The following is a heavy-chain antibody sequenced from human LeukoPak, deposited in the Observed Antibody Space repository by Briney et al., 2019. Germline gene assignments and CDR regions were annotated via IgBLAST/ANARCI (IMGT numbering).Heavy chain of an antibody. Sequence: ASVKLSCKASGNTFTNYYVHWVRQAPGQGLEWLGLINPDGISTNYAQRFQGRVTMTRDTSTGTVYMELSSLISDDTALYYCVRELREGYFDYWGQGTLVTVSS. D-gene: IGHD3-10*01. CDR3: VRELREGYFDY. V-gene: IGHV1-46*01. CDR1: GNTFTNYY. J-gene: IGHJ4*02. CDR2: INPDGIST.